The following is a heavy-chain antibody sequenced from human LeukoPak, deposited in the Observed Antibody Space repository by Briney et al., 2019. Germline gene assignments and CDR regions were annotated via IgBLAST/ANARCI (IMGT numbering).Heavy chain of an antibody. V-gene: IGHV4-59*01. CDR3: AGDILDVGATHYFDY. J-gene: IGHJ4*02. D-gene: IGHD1-26*01. CDR2: IHSSGSA. Sequence: SETLSLTCTVSGASITTYYWSWIRQPPGKGLEYIGQIHSSGSANYNPSLKSRVAMSLDASKNQFSLTVSSVTAADTAIYYCAGDILDVGATHYFDYWGQGSLLTVSS. CDR1: GASITTYY.